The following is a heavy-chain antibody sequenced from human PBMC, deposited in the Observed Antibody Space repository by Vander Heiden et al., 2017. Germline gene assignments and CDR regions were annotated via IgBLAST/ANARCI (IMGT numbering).Heavy chain of an antibody. Sequence: EVQLVESGGGLVKPGGSLRLSCAASGFAFSPYTMNGVRQAPGKGLEWVSSISSTSTYIYYADSVKGRFTISRDNARNSLYLQMNSLRAEDTAVYYCARVYDSSGYSPPFGYWGQGTLVTVSS. CDR3: ARVYDSSGYSPPFGY. D-gene: IGHD3-22*01. V-gene: IGHV3-21*01. CDR1: GFAFSPYT. J-gene: IGHJ4*02. CDR2: ISSTSTYI.